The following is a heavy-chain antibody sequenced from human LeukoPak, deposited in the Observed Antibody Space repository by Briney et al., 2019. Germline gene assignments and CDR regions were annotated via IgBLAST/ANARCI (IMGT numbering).Heavy chain of an antibody. CDR3: ARDLLPAAHAFDI. Sequence: SQTLSLTCTVSGGSISSGSYYWSWIRQPAGKGLEWIGRIYTSGSTNYNPSLKSRVTISVDTSKNQFSLKLSSVTAADTAVYYCARDLLPAAHAFDIWGQGTMVTVSS. D-gene: IGHD2-2*01. CDR1: GGSISSGSYY. V-gene: IGHV4-61*02. J-gene: IGHJ3*02. CDR2: IYTSGST.